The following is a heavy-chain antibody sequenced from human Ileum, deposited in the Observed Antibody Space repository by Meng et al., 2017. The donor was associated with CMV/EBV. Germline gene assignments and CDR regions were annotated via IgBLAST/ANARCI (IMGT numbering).Heavy chain of an antibody. Sequence: GESLKISCAASGFTSSNYAMSWVRQAPGKGLEWVSGISGSGGLTYYADSVKGRFTFSRDNSKNTLYLQMNSLRAEDTAVYYCARDRLVYDSSGYYFGPFDYWGQGTLVTVSS. CDR3: ARDRLVYDSSGYYFGPFDY. V-gene: IGHV3-23*01. CDR1: GFTSSNYA. J-gene: IGHJ4*02. CDR2: ISGSGGLT. D-gene: IGHD3-22*01.